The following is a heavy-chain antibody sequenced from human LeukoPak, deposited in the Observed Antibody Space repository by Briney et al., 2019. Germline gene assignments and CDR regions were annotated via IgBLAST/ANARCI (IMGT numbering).Heavy chain of an antibody. Sequence: SETLSLTCTVSGGSISSSSYYWGWIRQPPGKGLEWIGSIYYSGSTYYNPSLKSRVTISVDTSKNQFSLKLSSVTAADTAVYYCARDVAAAGTSNWFDPWGQGTLVAVSS. D-gene: IGHD6-13*01. V-gene: IGHV4-39*07. CDR1: GGSISSSSYY. J-gene: IGHJ5*02. CDR2: IYYSGST. CDR3: ARDVAAAGTSNWFDP.